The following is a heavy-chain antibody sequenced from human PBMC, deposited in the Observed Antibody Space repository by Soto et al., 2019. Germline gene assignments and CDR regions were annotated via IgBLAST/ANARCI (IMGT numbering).Heavy chain of an antibody. CDR2: IIPTFGTA. CDR3: ARGRGYSSSWHDAFDI. Sequence: SVKVSCKTSGYIFRNYAMHWVRQDPGHGLEWMGGIIPTFGTANYAQKFQGRVTITADKSTSTAYMELSSLRSEDTAVYYCARGRGYSSSWHDAFDIWGQGTMVTVSS. V-gene: IGHV1-69*06. CDR1: GYIFRNYA. D-gene: IGHD6-13*01. J-gene: IGHJ3*02.